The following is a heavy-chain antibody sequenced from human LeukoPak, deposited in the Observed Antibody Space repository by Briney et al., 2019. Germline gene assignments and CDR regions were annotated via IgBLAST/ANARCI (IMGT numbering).Heavy chain of an antibody. CDR3: ARERGRGRDPPWFDY. J-gene: IGHJ4*02. CDR2: IYSDGST. V-gene: IGHV3-53*01. CDR1: GFTVSGDF. D-gene: IGHD3-16*01. Sequence: PGGSLRLSCAASGFTVSGDFMSWVRQAPGKGLEWVSVIYSDGSTYYADSVKGRFTISRDNSKNTLYLQMYGLRAEDTAVYYCARERGRGRDPPWFDYWGQGTLVTVSS.